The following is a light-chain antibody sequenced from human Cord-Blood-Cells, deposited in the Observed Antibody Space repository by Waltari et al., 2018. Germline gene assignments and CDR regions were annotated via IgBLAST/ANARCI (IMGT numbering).Light chain of an antibody. CDR3: SSYTSSSTLV. J-gene: IGLJ3*02. Sequence: QSALTQPASVSGSPGPSIPISCTGTSRDVGGYDFFSWYQQHPGKAPKLMIYEVSNRPSGVSNRFSGSKSGNTASLTISGLQAEDEADYYCSSYTSSSTLVFGGGTKLTVL. CDR1: SRDVGGYDF. CDR2: EVS. V-gene: IGLV2-14*01.